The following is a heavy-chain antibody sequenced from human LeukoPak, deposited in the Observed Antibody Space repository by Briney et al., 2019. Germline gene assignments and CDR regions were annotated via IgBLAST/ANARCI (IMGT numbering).Heavy chain of an antibody. CDR3: ARGYDTPFDY. Sequence: SETLSLTCTVSGGSISSYYWSWIRQPPGKGLEWIGYFYYSGSTNYNPSLKSRVTISVDTSKNQFSLKLSSVTAADTAVYYCARGYDTPFDYWGQGTLVTVSS. J-gene: IGHJ4*02. D-gene: IGHD5-12*01. CDR1: GGSISSYY. V-gene: IGHV4-59*01. CDR2: FYYSGST.